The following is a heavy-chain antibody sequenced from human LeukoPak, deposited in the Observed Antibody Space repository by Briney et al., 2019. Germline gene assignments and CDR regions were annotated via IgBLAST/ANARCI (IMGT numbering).Heavy chain of an antibody. CDR1: GGSISSGSYY. Sequence: SETLSLTCTVSGGSISSGSYYWSWIRQPAGKGLEWIGRIYTSGSTNYNPSLKSRVTISVDTSKNQFSLRLTSVTAAGTAVYYCARPGASRYWYFDLWGRGTLVTVSS. D-gene: IGHD3-10*01. J-gene: IGHJ2*01. CDR2: IYTSGST. V-gene: IGHV4-61*02. CDR3: ARPGASRYWYFDL.